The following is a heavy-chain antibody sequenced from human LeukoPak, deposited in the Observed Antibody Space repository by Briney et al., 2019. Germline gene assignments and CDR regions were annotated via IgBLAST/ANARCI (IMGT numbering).Heavy chain of an antibody. CDR2: ISGSGGST. D-gene: IGHD2-15*01. CDR3: AKYLGYCSGGSCFDAFDI. V-gene: IGHV3-23*01. CDR1: GFTFSSYA. Sequence: GGSLRLSCAASGFTFSSYAMSWVRQAPGKGLEWVSAISGSGGSTYYADSVKGRFTISRDNSKDTLYLQMDSLRAEDTAVYYCAKYLGYCSGGSCFDAFDIWGQGTMVTVSS. J-gene: IGHJ3*02.